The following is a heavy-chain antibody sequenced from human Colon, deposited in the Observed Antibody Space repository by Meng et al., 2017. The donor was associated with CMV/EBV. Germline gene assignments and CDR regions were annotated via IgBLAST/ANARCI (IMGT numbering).Heavy chain of an antibody. J-gene: IGHJ4*02. D-gene: IGHD6-13*01. CDR2: IYPQDGGT. V-gene: IGHV1-2*02. CDR3: VRESWYFDF. Sequence: QVEVDQTGTEVKKPGVSVNVSRQTSGYTFTANHLHVVRQAPGQGLELMGWIYPQDGGTYFAQKFQDRVTLTRDTSITTAYMELSGLTSDDTAIYYCVRESWYFDFWGEGTLVTVSS. CDR1: GYTFTANH.